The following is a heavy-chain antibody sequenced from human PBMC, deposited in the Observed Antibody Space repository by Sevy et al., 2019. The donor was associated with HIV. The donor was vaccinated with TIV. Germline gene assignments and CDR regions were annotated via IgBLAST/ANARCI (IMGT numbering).Heavy chain of an antibody. CDR1: TFTFSNHA. V-gene: IGHV3-15*01. CDR3: TAGVGASDFDY. CDR2: IKSKTEGATR. Sequence: GGSLRLSCAASTFTFSNHAMSWVRQAPGKGLEWVGRIKSKTEGATRDFAAPVKGRLLISRDDSRNTVYLQMNSLKTEDTAVYYCTAGVGASDFDYWGQGTLVTVSS. D-gene: IGHD1-26*01. J-gene: IGHJ4*02.